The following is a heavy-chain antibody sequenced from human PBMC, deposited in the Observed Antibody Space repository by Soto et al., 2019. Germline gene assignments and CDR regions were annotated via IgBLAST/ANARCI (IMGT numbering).Heavy chain of an antibody. Sequence: VGSLRLSCAASGFTFSSYWMHWVRQAPGKGLVWVSRINSDGSSTSYADSVKGRFTISRDNAKNTLYLQMNSLRAEDTAVYYCARDLPFTVTTIRDYYYGMDVWGQGTTVTVSS. D-gene: IGHD4-4*01. CDR3: ARDLPFTVTTIRDYYYGMDV. V-gene: IGHV3-74*01. CDR1: GFTFSSYW. CDR2: INSDGSST. J-gene: IGHJ6*02.